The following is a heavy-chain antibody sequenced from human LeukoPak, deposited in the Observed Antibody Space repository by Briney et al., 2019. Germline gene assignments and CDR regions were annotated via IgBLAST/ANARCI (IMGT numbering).Heavy chain of an antibody. J-gene: IGHJ4*02. Sequence: GGSLRLSCAASGFTFNSYWMHWVRQAPGKGLDWVANIKQDGSEKYYVDSVKGRFTISRDIAKNSLYLQMNSLTAEDTAVYYCLRGMSNWGQGTLVTVSS. CDR1: GFTFNSYW. CDR2: IKQDGSEK. V-gene: IGHV3-7*03. CDR3: LRGMSN.